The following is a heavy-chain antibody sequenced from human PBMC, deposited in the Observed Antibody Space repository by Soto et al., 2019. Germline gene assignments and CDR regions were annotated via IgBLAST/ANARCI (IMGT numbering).Heavy chain of an antibody. Sequence: SETLSLTCAVYGGSFSGYYWSWIRQPPGKGLEWIGEINHSGSTNYNPSLKSRVTISVDTSKNQFSLKLSSVTAADTAAYYCARTKGDIVVVPAATHYYYYGMDVWGQGTTVTVSS. CDR2: INHSGST. V-gene: IGHV4-34*01. CDR3: ARTKGDIVVVPAATHYYYYGMDV. CDR1: GGSFSGYY. J-gene: IGHJ6*02. D-gene: IGHD2-2*01.